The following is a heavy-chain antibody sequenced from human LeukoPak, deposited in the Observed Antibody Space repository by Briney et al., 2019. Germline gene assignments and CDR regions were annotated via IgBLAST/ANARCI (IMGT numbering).Heavy chain of an antibody. CDR2: ISGSGVYS. V-gene: IGHV3-23*01. D-gene: IGHD6-13*01. Sequence: GSLRLSCAASGFTFSNYVMSWVRQAPGKGLEWVSVISGSGVYSYYADSVKGRFTISRDNSKNTLYLQMSSLRVEDAAVYFCARARSSSWHYYGLDVWGQGTTVTVSS. CDR3: ARARSSSWHYYGLDV. J-gene: IGHJ6*02. CDR1: GFTFSNYV.